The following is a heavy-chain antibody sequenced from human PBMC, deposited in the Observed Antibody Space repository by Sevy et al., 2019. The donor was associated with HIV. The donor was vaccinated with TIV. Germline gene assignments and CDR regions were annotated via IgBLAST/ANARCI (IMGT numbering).Heavy chain of an antibody. CDR3: AREAGGYDYDYGMDV. CDR1: GDTIVSSGHY. CDR2: VYYNGHT. J-gene: IGHJ6*02. Sequence: SETLSLTCTISGDTIVSSGHYWGWIRQTPGKGLEWIGSVYYNGHTYYNPSLNSRLTISIDTSKNQFSLNLNSVTAADTGIYFCAREAGGYDYDYGMDVWGQGTTVTVSS. D-gene: IGHD6-13*01. V-gene: IGHV4-39*01.